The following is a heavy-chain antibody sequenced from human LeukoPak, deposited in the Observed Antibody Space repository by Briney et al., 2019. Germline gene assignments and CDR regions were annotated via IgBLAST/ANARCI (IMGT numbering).Heavy chain of an antibody. V-gene: IGHV4-39*01. D-gene: IGHD1-26*01. CDR1: GGSISSSSYY. J-gene: IGHJ5*02. CDR2: IYYSGST. CDR3: ARMGIVGATDWFDP. Sequence: SETLSLTCTVSGGSISSSSYYWGWIRRPPGKGLEWMGSIYYSGSTYYNPSLKSRVTISVDTSKIQFSLKLSSVTAADTAVYYCARMGIVGATDWFDPWGQGTLVTVSS.